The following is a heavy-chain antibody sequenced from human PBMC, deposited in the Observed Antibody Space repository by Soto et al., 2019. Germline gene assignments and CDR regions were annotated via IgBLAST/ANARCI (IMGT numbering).Heavy chain of an antibody. D-gene: IGHD1-1*01. CDR1: GFTFSDYY. CDR3: ARFDWNRRAYYYGMDV. Sequence: QVQLVESGGGLVKPGGSLRLSCAASGFTFSDYYMSWIRQAPGKGLEWVSYISSSGSTIYYADSVKGRFTISRDNAKNSLYLQLNSLRAEDTAVYYWARFDWNRRAYYYGMDVWGQGTTVTVSS. V-gene: IGHV3-11*01. CDR2: ISSSGSTI. J-gene: IGHJ6*02.